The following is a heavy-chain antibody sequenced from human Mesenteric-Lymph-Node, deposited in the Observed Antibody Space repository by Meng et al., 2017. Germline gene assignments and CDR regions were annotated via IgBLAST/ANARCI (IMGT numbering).Heavy chain of an antibody. CDR2: TYYRSKWYN. CDR1: GDSVSSNSAA. V-gene: IGHV6-1*01. J-gene: IGHJ3*02. Sequence: SETLSLTCAISGDSVSSNSAAWNWIRQSPSRGLEWLGRTYYRSKWYNDYAVSVKSRITINPDTSKNQFSLKLSSVTAADTAVYYCASDGYSYGYGAFDIWGQGTMVTVSS. CDR3: ASDGYSYGYGAFDI. D-gene: IGHD5-18*01.